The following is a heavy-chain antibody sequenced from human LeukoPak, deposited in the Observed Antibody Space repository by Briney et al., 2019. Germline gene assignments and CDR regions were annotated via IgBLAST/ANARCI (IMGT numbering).Heavy chain of an antibody. Sequence: GGSLRLSCAASGFTVSSSFMSWVRQAPGRGLEWVSVIYSGGSTYYADSVKGRFTISRDNSKNTVSLQMNSLRAEDTAVYYCARGADRWNYFDYWSQGTLVTVSS. CDR2: IYSGGST. CDR1: GFTVSSSF. V-gene: IGHV3-53*01. J-gene: IGHJ4*02. D-gene: IGHD4-23*01. CDR3: ARGADRWNYFDY.